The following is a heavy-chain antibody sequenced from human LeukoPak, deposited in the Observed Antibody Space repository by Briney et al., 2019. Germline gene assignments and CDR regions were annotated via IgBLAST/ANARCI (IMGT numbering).Heavy chain of an antibody. D-gene: IGHD3-3*01. CDR2: ISSSSSYI. J-gene: IGHJ4*02. V-gene: IGHV3-21*01. Sequence: GGSLRLSCAASGFTFSSYSMNWVRQAPGKGLEWVSSISSSSSYIYYADSVKGRFTISRDNAKNSLYLQMNSLRVEDTAVYYCARNSLGSGVVYFDYWGQGTLVTVSS. CDR3: ARNSLGSGVVYFDY. CDR1: GFTFSSYS.